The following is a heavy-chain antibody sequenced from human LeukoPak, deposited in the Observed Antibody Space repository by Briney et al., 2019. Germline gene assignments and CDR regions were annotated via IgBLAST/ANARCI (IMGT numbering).Heavy chain of an antibody. Sequence: GGSLRLSCVGSGFTFRSHAMSWVRQAPEMGLEWVSVLYSGGTTYYADSVKGRFTISRDNSKNTLYLQMDSLRAEDTAVYYCAREPGTDYRKYYFDYWGQGTLVTVSP. V-gene: IGHV3-53*01. CDR2: LYSGGTT. J-gene: IGHJ4*02. D-gene: IGHD1-14*01. CDR1: GFTFRSHA. CDR3: AREPGTDYRKYYFDY.